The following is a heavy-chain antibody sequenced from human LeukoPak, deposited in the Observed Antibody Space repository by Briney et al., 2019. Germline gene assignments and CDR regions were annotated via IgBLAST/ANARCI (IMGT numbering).Heavy chain of an antibody. CDR3: ARGDYDYSNYDWFDP. Sequence: ASVKVSCKASGYTFTSYGISWVRQAPGQGLEWMGWISAYNGNTNYAQRLQGRVTMTTDTSTSTAYMELRSLRSDDTAVYYCARGDYDYSNYDWFDPWGQGTLATVSP. CDR2: ISAYNGNT. CDR1: GYTFTSYG. D-gene: IGHD4-11*01. J-gene: IGHJ5*02. V-gene: IGHV1-18*01.